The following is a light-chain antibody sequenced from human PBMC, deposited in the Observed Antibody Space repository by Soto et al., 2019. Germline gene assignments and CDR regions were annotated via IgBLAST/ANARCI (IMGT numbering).Light chain of an antibody. Sequence: EIVMTQSPATLSVSPGERATVSCRASQSVVSNLACYQHRPGQGPRLLVYDASTRAWTAGIPARFSGSGSGTEFTLTISRLEPEDFAVYYCQQYGSSGTFGQGTKVDI. J-gene: IGKJ1*01. CDR2: DAS. V-gene: IGKV3-15*01. CDR1: QSVVSN. CDR3: QQYGSSGT.